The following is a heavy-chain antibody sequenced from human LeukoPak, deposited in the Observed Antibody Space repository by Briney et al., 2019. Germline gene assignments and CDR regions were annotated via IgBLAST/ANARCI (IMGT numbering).Heavy chain of an antibody. CDR3: ASQGSRDGYNYPLFR. Sequence: ASVKVSCKASGGTFSSYAISWVRQAPGQGLEWMGGIIPIFGTANYAQKFQGRATITTDESTSTAYMELSSLRSEDTAVYYCASQGSRDGYNYPLFRWGQGTLVTVSS. CDR1: GGTFSSYA. CDR2: IIPIFGTA. J-gene: IGHJ4*02. D-gene: IGHD5-24*01. V-gene: IGHV1-69*05.